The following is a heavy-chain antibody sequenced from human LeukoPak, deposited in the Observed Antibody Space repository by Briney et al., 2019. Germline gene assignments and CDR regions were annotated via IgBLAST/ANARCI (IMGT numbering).Heavy chain of an antibody. CDR3: AKSPSPYSSGWYFDY. Sequence: SQTLSLTCAISGDSVSINSAAWNWIRQSPSRGLEWLGRTYQRSKWYNDYAVSVKSRITINPDISKNQFSLQLNSVTPEDTAVYYCAKSPSPYSSGWYFDYWGQGTLVTVSS. J-gene: IGHJ4*02. CDR2: TYQRSKWYN. D-gene: IGHD6-19*01. V-gene: IGHV6-1*01. CDR1: GDSVSINSAA.